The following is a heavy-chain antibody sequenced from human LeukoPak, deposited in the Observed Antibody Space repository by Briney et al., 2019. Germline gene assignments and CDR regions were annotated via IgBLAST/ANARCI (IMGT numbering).Heavy chain of an antibody. J-gene: IGHJ4*02. D-gene: IGHD5-24*01. V-gene: IGHV4-30-4*01. CDR1: GGSISTSNTY. CDR3: ARGGEGYFYVN. CDR2: ISYSGST. Sequence: PSETLSLTCTVSGGSISTSNTYWIWIRQPPGKGLEYISYISYSGSTHFDPSLKSRLTVSRDMSKNQLSLKLGSVTAADTAVYLCARGGEGYFYVNWGQGTLVTVSS.